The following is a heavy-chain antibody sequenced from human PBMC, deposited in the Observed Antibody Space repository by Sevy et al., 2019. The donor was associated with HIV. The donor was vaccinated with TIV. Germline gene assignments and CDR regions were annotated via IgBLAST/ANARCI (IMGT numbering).Heavy chain of an antibody. CDR1: GGTFSSYA. J-gene: IGHJ3*02. V-gene: IGHV1-69*04. CDR3: ARAEYYYGSGAYSFGDAFAI. CDR2: IIPILGIA. Sequence: ASVKVSCKASGGTFSSYAISWVRQAPGQGLEWMGRIIPILGIANYAQKFQGRVTITADKSTSTAYMELSSLRSEDTAVYYCARAEYYYGSGAYSFGDAFAIWGQGTMVTVSS. D-gene: IGHD3-10*01.